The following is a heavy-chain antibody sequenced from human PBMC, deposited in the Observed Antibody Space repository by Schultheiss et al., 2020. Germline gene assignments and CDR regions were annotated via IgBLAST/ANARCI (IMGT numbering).Heavy chain of an antibody. CDR3: ASGISTIFGTF. J-gene: IGHJ3*01. CDR1: GFTFSSYG. Sequence: GESLKISCAASGFTFSSYGMHWVRQAPGKGLEWVSYISSSSSTIYYADSVKGRFTISRDNAKNSLYLQMNSLRAEDTAVYYCASGISTIFGTFWGQGTMVTVSS. V-gene: IGHV3-48*01. D-gene: IGHD3-3*01. CDR2: ISSSSSTI.